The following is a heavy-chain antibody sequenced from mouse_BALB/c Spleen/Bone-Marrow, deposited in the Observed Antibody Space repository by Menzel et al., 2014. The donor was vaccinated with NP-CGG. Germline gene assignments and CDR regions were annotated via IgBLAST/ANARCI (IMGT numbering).Heavy chain of an antibody. Sequence: EVKLVESGGGLVQPGGSRKLSCAASGFTFSSFGMHWVRQAPEKGLEWVAYISSGSSSIYYADTVKGRSTLSRDNSSNILFLKMTSIRSEDTAMYYCGRENDQGYPMDYWGQGISVTVSS. J-gene: IGHJ4*01. CDR3: GRENDQGYPMDY. CDR1: GFTFSSFG. CDR2: ISSGSSSI. V-gene: IGHV5-17*02. D-gene: IGHD3-1*01.